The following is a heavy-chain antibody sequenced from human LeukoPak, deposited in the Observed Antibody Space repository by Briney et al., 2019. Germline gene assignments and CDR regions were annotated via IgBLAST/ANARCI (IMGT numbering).Heavy chain of an antibody. CDR2: INPNSGST. Sequence: GASVKLSCKASGYTFTSYYMHWVRQAPGQGLEWMGWINPNSGSTNYAQKFKGRFTITRDTSINPAYLELNRLRYDDTAVYYCARVKPKGSSPSFDYWGQGTLVTVSS. CDR1: GYTFTSYY. J-gene: IGHJ4*02. D-gene: IGHD6-6*01. CDR3: ARVKPKGSSPSFDY. V-gene: IGHV1-2*02.